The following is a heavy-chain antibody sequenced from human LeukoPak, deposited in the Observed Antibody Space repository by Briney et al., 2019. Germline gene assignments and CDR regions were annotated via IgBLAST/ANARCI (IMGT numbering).Heavy chain of an antibody. Sequence: GGSLRLSCAASGFTFSNAWMSWVRQAPGKGLEWVGRIKSKTDGGTTDYAAPVKGRFTISRDDSKNTLYLQMNSLRAEDTAVYYCAKQKAGWYHAPFDYWGQGTLVTVSS. V-gene: IGHV3-15*01. CDR1: GFTFSNAW. CDR2: IKSKTDGGTT. J-gene: IGHJ4*02. D-gene: IGHD2-2*01. CDR3: AKQKAGWYHAPFDY.